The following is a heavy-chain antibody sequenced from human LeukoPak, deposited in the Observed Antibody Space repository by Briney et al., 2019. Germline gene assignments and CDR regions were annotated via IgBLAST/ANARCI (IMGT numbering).Heavy chain of an antibody. CDR3: ARAIGKSEGY. Sequence: PGGSLRLSCAASEFTFSSYWMSWVRQAPGKGLEWVANIKQDGGQIYYLDSVKGRFTISRDNAKSSLYLQMDSLRAEDTAVYYCARAIGKSEGYWGQGTLVTVSS. CDR1: EFTFSSYW. V-gene: IGHV3-7*01. CDR2: IKQDGGQI. J-gene: IGHJ4*02. D-gene: IGHD4-23*01.